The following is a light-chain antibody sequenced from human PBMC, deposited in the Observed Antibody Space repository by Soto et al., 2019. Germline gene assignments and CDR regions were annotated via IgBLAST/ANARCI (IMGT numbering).Light chain of an antibody. CDR1: QSITTW. CDR3: QHYKMYSPWT. Sequence: DIQMTQSPSTVSASVGDSVTITCRASQSITTWLAWYQQRPGKAPKLLIYDVSSLQSGVPSRFSGSGSGTEVTLTISSLQPDDFATYYCQHYKMYSPWTFGQGTKVEIK. V-gene: IGKV1-5*01. CDR2: DVS. J-gene: IGKJ1*01.